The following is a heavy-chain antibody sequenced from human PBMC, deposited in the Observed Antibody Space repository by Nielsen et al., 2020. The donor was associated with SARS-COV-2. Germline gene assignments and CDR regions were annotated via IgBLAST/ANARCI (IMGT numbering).Heavy chain of an antibody. CDR1: GGSISSYY. J-gene: IGHJ6*03. CDR3: ARDLGYMDV. Sequence: SETLSLTCTVSGGSISSYYWSWIRQPPGKGLEWIGYIYYSGSTNYNPSLKSRVTISVDKSKNQFSLKLSSVTAADTAVYYCARDLGYMDVWGKGTTVTVSS. V-gene: IGHV4-59*12. CDR2: IYYSGST.